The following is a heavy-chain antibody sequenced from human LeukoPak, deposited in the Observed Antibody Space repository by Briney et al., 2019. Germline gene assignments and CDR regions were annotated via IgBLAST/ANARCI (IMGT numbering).Heavy chain of an antibody. CDR1: GFTFNNYW. CDR3: AREGIAAGVDY. CDR2: IKQDGSEK. V-gene: IGHV3-7*01. D-gene: IGHD6-13*01. J-gene: IGHJ4*02. Sequence: PGGSLRLSCAASGFTFNNYWMSWVRQAPGKGLEWVANIKQDGSEKSYVDSVKGRFTISRDTAKNSLYLQMHSLKAEDTAVYYCAREGIAAGVDYWGQGTLVTVSS.